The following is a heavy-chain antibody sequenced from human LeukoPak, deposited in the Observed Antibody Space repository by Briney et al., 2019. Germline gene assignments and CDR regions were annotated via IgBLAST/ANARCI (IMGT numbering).Heavy chain of an antibody. V-gene: IGHV4-59*01. Sequence: SETLSLTCAVYGGSFSGYYWSWIRQPPGKGLEWIGYIYYSGSTNYNPSLKSRVTISVDTSKNQFSLKLSSVTAADTAVYYCASYTPYYYDSSGYYGPFDPWGQGTLVTVSS. CDR2: IYYSGST. CDR1: GGSFSGYY. J-gene: IGHJ5*02. D-gene: IGHD3-22*01. CDR3: ASYTPYYYDSSGYYGPFDP.